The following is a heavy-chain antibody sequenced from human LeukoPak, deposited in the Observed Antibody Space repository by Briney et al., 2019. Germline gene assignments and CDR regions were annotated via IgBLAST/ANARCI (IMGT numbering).Heavy chain of an antibody. Sequence: KPSETLSLTCTVSGGSFSTSYWSWLRQPPGKGLEWIGYISTSGSANYNPSLKSRVTISADTSKNQLSLNLSSVTAADSAVYYCGRHAPGSRGDFDSWGQGTLVTVSA. CDR1: GGSFSTSY. CDR2: ISTSGSA. V-gene: IGHV4-4*09. D-gene: IGHD2/OR15-2a*01. CDR3: GRHAPGSRGDFDS. J-gene: IGHJ4*02.